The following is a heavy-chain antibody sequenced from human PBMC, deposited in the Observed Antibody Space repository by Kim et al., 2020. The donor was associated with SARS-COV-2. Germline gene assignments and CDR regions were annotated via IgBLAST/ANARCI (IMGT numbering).Heavy chain of an antibody. CDR2: IYSGGST. CDR3: ARYLTYRGQGFDY. V-gene: IGHV3-53*01. J-gene: IGHJ4*02. Sequence: GGSLRLSCAVSGLTVSSNYMSWVRQAPGKGLEWVSVIYSGGSTYYADSVKGRFTISRDNSKNTLYLQMNSLRGEDTAVYYCARYLTYRGQGFDYWGQGTLVTVSS. CDR1: GLTVSSNY. D-gene: IGHD4-4*01.